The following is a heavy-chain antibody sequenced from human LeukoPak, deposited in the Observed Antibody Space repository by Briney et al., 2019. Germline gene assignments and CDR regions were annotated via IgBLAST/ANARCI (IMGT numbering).Heavy chain of an antibody. CDR1: GYTITDYY. V-gene: IGHV1-69-2*01. J-gene: IGHJ4*02. CDR2: VDPEDGET. D-gene: IGHD1-26*01. CDR3: ATVGGSYSDY. Sequence: ASVKVSCKVSGYTITDYYMHWVQQAPGKGLEWMGLVDPEDGETIYAEKFQGRVTITADTSTDTAYMELSSLRSEDTAVYYCATVGGSYSDYWGQGTLVTVSS.